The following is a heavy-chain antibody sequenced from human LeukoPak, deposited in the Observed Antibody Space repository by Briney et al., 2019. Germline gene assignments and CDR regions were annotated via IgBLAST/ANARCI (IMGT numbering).Heavy chain of an antibody. V-gene: IGHV3-30-3*02. D-gene: IGHD2-2*01. J-gene: IGHJ4*02. Sequence: GGSLRLSCAASGFTFSSYAMHWVRQAPGKGLEWVAVISYDGSNKYYADSVKGRFTISRDNSKNTLYLQMNSLRPEDTALYYCAKSGYCSSISCPIDCWGQGTLVTVSS. CDR2: ISYDGSNK. CDR1: GFTFSSYA. CDR3: AKSGYCSSISCPIDC.